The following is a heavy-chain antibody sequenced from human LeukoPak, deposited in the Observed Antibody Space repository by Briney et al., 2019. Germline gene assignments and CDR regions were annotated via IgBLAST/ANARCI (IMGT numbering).Heavy chain of an antibody. V-gene: IGHV1-18*01. CDR1: GYTFTSYG. CDR3: ARGTNVLLWFGNPAGNDAFDI. J-gene: IGHJ3*02. D-gene: IGHD3-10*01. CDR2: ISAYNGNA. Sequence: ASVKVSCEASGYTFTSYGISWVRQAPGQGLEWMGWISAYNGNANYAQKLQGRVTMTTDTSTSTAYMELRSLRSDDTAVYYCARGTNVLLWFGNPAGNDAFDIWGQGTMVTVSS.